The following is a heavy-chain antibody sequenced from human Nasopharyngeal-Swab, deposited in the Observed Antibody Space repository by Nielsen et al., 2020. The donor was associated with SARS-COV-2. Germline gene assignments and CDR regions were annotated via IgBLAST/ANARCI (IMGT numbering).Heavy chain of an antibody. J-gene: IGHJ3*02. D-gene: IGHD6-6*01. CDR1: GYIFASYW. V-gene: IGHV5-51*01. CDR3: ASGVSIAAYGAFDI. CDR2: IYPGDSDT. Sequence: KVSCKVSGYIFASYWLGWVRQMPGKGLEWMGIIYPGDSDTRYSPSFQGQVTISADKSINTAYLQWSSLKASDTAMYYCASGVSIAAYGAFDIWGQGTMVTVSS.